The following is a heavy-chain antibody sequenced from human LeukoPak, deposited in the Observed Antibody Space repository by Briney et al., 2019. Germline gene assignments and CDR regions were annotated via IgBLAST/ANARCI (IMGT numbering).Heavy chain of an antibody. CDR3: ARDVGGGGSGSYLFGY. Sequence: GRSLRLSCAASGFTFRSYAMHWVRQAPGKGLEWVAVISYDGSNKYYTDSVKGRFTISRDNSKNTLYLQMNSLRAEDTAVYYCARDVGGGGSGSYLFGYWGQGTLVTVSS. J-gene: IGHJ4*02. V-gene: IGHV3-30*04. CDR2: ISYDGSNK. D-gene: IGHD3-10*01. CDR1: GFTFRSYA.